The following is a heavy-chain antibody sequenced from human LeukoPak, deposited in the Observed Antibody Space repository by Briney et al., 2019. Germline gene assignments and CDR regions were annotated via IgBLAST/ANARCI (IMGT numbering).Heavy chain of an antibody. Sequence: WETLSLTCTVSGGSISSSNYYWGWIRQPPGKGLEWIGRIYYSGSIYYNPSLKSRVTISIDTSKNQFSLKLTSVTAADTAVYYCARDPGYTYYSGGHWFDPWGQGTLVTVSS. CDR2: IYYSGSI. J-gene: IGHJ5*02. CDR1: GGSISSSNYY. V-gene: IGHV4-39*07. D-gene: IGHD5-18*01. CDR3: ARDPGYTYYSGGHWFDP.